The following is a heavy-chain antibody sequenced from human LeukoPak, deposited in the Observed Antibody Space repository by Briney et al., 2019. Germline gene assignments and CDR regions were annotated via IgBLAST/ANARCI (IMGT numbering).Heavy chain of an antibody. D-gene: IGHD6-19*01. CDR3: AKDDRGSGWYDK. Sequence: QPGGSLRLSCSASGFTFSNYAMSWVRQAPGKGLEWVSGISISGATPLYAESVRGRLTISRDNSKNTVYLQMNSLKSEDTAVYYCAKDDRGSGWYDKWGQGTLVTVSS. CDR1: GFTFSNYA. CDR2: ISISGATP. J-gene: IGHJ1*01. V-gene: IGHV3-23*01.